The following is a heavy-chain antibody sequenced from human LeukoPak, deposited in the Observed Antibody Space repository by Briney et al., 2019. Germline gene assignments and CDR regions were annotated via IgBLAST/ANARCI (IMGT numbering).Heavy chain of an antibody. Sequence: SETLSLTSTVSGVSIISYYWSWIRQPPGKGLEWIGYIYYSGSTNYNPSLKSRVTISVDTSKNQFSLKLSSVTAADTAVYYCARRSYWGQGTLVTVSS. CDR2: IYYSGST. CDR3: ARRSY. V-gene: IGHV4-59*12. CDR1: GVSIISYY. J-gene: IGHJ4*02.